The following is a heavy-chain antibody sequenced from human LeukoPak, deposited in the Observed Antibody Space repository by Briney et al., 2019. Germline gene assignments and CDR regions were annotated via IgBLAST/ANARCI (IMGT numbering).Heavy chain of an antibody. CDR2: ITGSGVTT. D-gene: IGHD3-9*01. CDR1: GLTFSSYV. V-gene: IGHV3-23*01. CDR3: AKEIYYYID. J-gene: IGHJ4*02. Sequence: PGGSLRLSCAASGLTFSSYVMTWVRQAPGKGLEWVSGITGSGVTTYYADPVKGRFTISRDNSKNTLYLQMNSLRADDTAVYYCAKEIYYYIDWGQGTLVTVSS.